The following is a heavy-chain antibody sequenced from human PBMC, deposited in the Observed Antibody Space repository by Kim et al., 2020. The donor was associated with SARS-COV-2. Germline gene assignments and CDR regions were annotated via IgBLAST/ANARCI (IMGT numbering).Heavy chain of an antibody. CDR1: GGSISSSSYY. CDR2: IYYSGST. J-gene: IGHJ3*02. D-gene: IGHD6-13*01. Sequence: SETLSLTCTVSGGSISSSSYYWGWIRQPPGKGLEWIGSIYYSGSTYYNPSLKSRVTISVDTSKNQFSLKLSSVTAADTAVYYCARDDPGSQGAFDIWGQGTMVTVSS. CDR3: ARDDPGSQGAFDI. V-gene: IGHV4-39*07.